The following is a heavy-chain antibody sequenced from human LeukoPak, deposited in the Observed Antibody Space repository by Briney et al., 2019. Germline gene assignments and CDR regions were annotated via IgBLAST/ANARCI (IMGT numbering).Heavy chain of an antibody. V-gene: IGHV1-2*02. J-gene: IGHJ5*02. CDR3: ARDRGSLGWFDP. CDR2: INPNSGGT. D-gene: IGHD3-16*01. CDR1: GYTLTELS. Sequence: ASVKVSCKVSGYTLTELSMHWVRQAPGQGLEWMGWINPNSGGTNYAQKFQGRVTMARDTSISTAYMEVSRLRSDDTAVYYCARDRGSLGWFDPWGQGTLVTVSS.